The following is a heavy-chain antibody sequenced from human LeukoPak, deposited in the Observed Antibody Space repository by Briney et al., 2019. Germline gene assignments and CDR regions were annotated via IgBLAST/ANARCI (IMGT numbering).Heavy chain of an antibody. Sequence: SGGSLRLSCAASGFTFSSYAMSWVRQAPGKGLEWVSSISSSSSYIYYTDSVKGRFTIYRDNAKNSLYLQMNSLRVEDTAVYYCARDPTNIATAGNGFDYWGQGTLVTVSS. CDR1: GFTFSSYA. CDR2: ISSSSSYI. J-gene: IGHJ4*02. V-gene: IGHV3-21*01. CDR3: ARDPTNIATAGNGFDY. D-gene: IGHD6-13*01.